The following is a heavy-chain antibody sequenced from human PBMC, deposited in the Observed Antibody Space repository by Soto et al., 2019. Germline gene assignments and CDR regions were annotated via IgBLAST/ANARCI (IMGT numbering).Heavy chain of an antibody. Sequence: SQTLSLTCAISGDSVSSNSAAWNWIRQSPSRGLEWLGRTYYRSKWYNDYAVSVKSRITINPDTSKNQFSLQLNSVTPEDKAVYYCARDPGIAAADTDRYYYYYYGMDVWGQGTTVTVSS. CDR3: ARDPGIAAADTDRYYYYYYGMDV. D-gene: IGHD6-13*01. J-gene: IGHJ6*02. CDR1: GDSVSSNSAA. CDR2: TYYRSKWYN. V-gene: IGHV6-1*01.